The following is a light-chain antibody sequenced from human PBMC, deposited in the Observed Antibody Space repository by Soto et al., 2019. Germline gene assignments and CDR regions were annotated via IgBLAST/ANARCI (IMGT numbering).Light chain of an antibody. CDR3: QHYRSSPRT. CDR2: GAS. CDR1: QSISSNY. J-gene: IGKJ1*01. Sequence: EIVLTQSPGTLSMSPGERATLSCRASQSISSNYLAWYQQKPGQAPRLLIYGASSRATGIPDRFSGSGSGTDFTLTISRLEAEDFAVYYCQHYRSSPRTFGQGTKVEFK. V-gene: IGKV3-20*01.